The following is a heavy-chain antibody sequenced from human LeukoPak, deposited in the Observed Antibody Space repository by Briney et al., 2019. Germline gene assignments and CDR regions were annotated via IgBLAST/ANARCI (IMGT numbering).Heavy chain of an antibody. J-gene: IGHJ3*02. D-gene: IGHD6-19*01. V-gene: IGHV3-30-3*01. CDR3: ARDGVAVAGDAFDI. Sequence: GGSLRLSCAASGFTFSSYAMPWVRQAPGKGLEWVAVISYDGSNKYYADSVKGRFTISRGNSKNTLYLQMNSLRAEDTAVYYCARDGVAVAGDAFDIWGQGTMVTVSS. CDR2: ISYDGSNK. CDR1: GFTFSSYA.